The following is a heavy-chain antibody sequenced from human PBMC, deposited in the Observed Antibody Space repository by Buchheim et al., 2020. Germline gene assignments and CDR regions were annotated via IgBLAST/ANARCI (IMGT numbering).Heavy chain of an antibody. CDR3: AREGKGGATDD. J-gene: IGHJ4*02. V-gene: IGHV4-31*03. CDR1: GGSISTAGDY. Sequence: QVQLQESGPGLVKPSQTLSLTCSVSGGSISTAGDYWSWIRQVPGKGLEWIGYIYYNGNAYYHPALESRVPISVDTSKNQFSLKMTSVTAADTAIYYCAREGKGGATDDWGQGTL. D-gene: IGHD1-26*01. CDR2: IYYNGNA.